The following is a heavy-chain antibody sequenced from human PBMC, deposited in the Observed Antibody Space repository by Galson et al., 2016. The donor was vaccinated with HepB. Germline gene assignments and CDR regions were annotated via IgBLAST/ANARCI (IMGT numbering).Heavy chain of an antibody. CDR3: ARDADIVKVPAAIRADY. CDR2: ISYDGSNK. J-gene: IGHJ4*02. D-gene: IGHD2-2*02. Sequence: SLRLSCAASGLTFRSYAMHWVRQAPGKGLEWVAVISYDGSNKYYADSVKGRFTISRDNSKNTLYLQMNSLRAEDTAVCYCARDADIVKVPAAIRADYWGQGTLVTVSS. V-gene: IGHV3-30*04. CDR1: GLTFRSYA.